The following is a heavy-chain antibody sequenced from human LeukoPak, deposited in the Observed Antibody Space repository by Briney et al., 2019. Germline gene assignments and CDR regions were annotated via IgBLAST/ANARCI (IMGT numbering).Heavy chain of an antibody. CDR1: GFTFSSYA. V-gene: IGHV3-30-3*01. D-gene: IGHD6-19*01. CDR3: ARDLEQWLELGGLVLDY. Sequence: GGSLRLSCAASGFTFSSYAMHWVRQAPGKGLEWVAVISYDGSNKYYADSVKGRFTISRDNSKNTLYLQMNSLRAEDTTVYYCARDLEQWLELGGLVLDYWGQGTLVTVSS. J-gene: IGHJ4*02. CDR2: ISYDGSNK.